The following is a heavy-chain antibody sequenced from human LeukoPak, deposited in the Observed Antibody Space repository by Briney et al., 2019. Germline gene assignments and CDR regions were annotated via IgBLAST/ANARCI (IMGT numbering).Heavy chain of an antibody. J-gene: IGHJ5*02. D-gene: IGHD6-6*01. Sequence: SSETLSLTCTVSGDSITRYYWSWIRQPPGKGLEWIGYINNSGGTSYNPSLKSRVTISLDTSKNQFSLKLNSVTTTDTAVYYCARKAWSSSSLGGNWFDPWGQGTLVTVSS. CDR2: INNSGGT. CDR1: GDSITRYY. CDR3: ARKAWSSSSLGGNWFDP. V-gene: IGHV4-59*08.